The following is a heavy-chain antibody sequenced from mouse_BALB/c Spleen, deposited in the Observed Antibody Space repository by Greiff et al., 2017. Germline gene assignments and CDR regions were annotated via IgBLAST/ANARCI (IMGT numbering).Heavy chain of an antibody. V-gene: IGHV5-17*02. CDR3: ARERNYYGSSSYWYFDV. J-gene: IGHJ1*01. D-gene: IGHD1-1*01. CDR1: GFTFSSFG. Sequence: EVHLVESGGGLVQPGGSRKLSCAASGFTFSSFGMHWVRQAPEKGLEWVAYISSGSSTIYYADTVKGRFTISRDNPKNTLFLQMTSLRSEDTAMYYCARERNYYGSSSYWYFDVWGAGTTVTVSS. CDR2: ISSGSSTI.